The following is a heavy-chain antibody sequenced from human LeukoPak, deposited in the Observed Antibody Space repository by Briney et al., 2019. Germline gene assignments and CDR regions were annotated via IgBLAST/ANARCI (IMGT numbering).Heavy chain of an antibody. J-gene: IGHJ3*02. CDR2: FYNTEST. V-gene: IGHV4-59*01. CDR1: GGSISSFY. D-gene: IGHD6-6*01. Sequence: SETLSLTCTVSGGSISSFYWSWIRQPPGKGLEWIGYFYNTESTYYSPSLKSRVSMSVDTSKNQLSLRLSSVTAADTAVYYCARARSSSSLDALDIWGQGTMVTVSS. CDR3: ARARSSSSLDALDI.